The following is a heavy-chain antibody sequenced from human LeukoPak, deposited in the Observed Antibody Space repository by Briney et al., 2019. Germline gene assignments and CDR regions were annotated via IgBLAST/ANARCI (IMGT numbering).Heavy chain of an antibody. CDR1: GGSFSGYY. V-gene: IGHV4-34*01. J-gene: IGHJ4*02. CDR3: ARGHPTFSEYYDFWSGYFY. CDR2: INHSGST. D-gene: IGHD3-3*01. Sequence: SETLSLTCAVYGGSFSGYYWSLIRQPPGKGLEWIGEINHSGSTNYNPSLKSRVTISVDTSKNQFSLKLSSVTAADTAVYYCARGHPTFSEYYDFWSGYFYWGQGTLVTVSS.